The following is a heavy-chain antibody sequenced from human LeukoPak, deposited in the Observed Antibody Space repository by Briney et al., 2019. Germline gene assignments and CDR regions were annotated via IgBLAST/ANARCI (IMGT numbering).Heavy chain of an antibody. CDR2: IHHSGDT. CDR1: GVSVISSY. J-gene: IGHJ4*02. V-gene: IGHV4-59*02. D-gene: IGHD2-8*01. Sequence: SETLSLTCTVSGVSVISSYWSWVRQPPGKGLEYIGFIHHSGDTKYNPSLKSRVTMSVDTSKSQFSLRLSSVTAADLAVYYCAKHNGVSYLDYCAQGTLVTVSS. CDR3: AKHNGVSYLDY.